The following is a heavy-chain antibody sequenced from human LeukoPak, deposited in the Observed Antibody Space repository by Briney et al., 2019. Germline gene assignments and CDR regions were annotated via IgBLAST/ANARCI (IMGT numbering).Heavy chain of an antibody. Sequence: PGGSLRLSCAASGFTFSNYWMNRVRQAPGQGLEWVANIKQDGSEKYYVDSVKGRFTISRDNAKNSLHLQLNSLRAEDTAVYYCARDRGYCSGETCYAAVDIWGQGTMVTVSS. CDR2: IKQDGSEK. V-gene: IGHV3-7*03. CDR3: ARDRGYCSGETCYAAVDI. CDR1: GFTFSNYW. D-gene: IGHD2-15*01. J-gene: IGHJ3*02.